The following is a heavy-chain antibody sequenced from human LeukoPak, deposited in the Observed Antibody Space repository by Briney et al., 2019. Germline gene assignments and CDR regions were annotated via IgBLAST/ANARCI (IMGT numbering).Heavy chain of an antibody. CDR2: IRYDGSNK. CDR1: GFTFSSYG. J-gene: IGHJ5*02. D-gene: IGHD3-10*01. CDR3: GKASLFTRNWFDP. Sequence: GGSLRLSCAASGFTFSSYGMHWVRQAPGKGLEWVAFIRYDGSNKYYADSVKGRFTISRDNSKNTLYLQMNSLRAEDTAVYYCGKASLFTRNWFDPWGKGTLVPVSS. V-gene: IGHV3-30*02.